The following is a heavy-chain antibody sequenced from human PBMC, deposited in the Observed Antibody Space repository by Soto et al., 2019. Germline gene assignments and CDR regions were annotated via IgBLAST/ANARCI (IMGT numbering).Heavy chain of an antibody. Sequence: GGSLRLSCAASAFTFSSFGMHWVRQAPGKGLKWVAVISYDGSKTHYADSVKGRFTISRDNSKNTLYLEMNSLRVEDTAVYSCAKDKMDNSGSVNDSVTLGMDAWGQGTTFTICS. CDR3: AKDKMDNSGSVNDSVTLGMDA. V-gene: IGHV3-30*18. D-gene: IGHD3-10*01. CDR2: ISYDGSKT. J-gene: IGHJ6*02. CDR1: AFTFSSFG.